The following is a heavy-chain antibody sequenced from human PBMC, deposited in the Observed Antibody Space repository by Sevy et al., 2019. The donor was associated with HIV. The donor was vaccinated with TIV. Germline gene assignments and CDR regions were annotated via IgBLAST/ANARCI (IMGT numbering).Heavy chain of an antibody. CDR1: GFTFSSYG. V-gene: IGHV3-33*01. CDR3: ARDSSSRFFDY. J-gene: IGHJ4*02. CDR2: IWYDGSNK. D-gene: IGHD6-13*01. Sequence: GGSLRLSCAASGFTFSSYGMHWVRQAPGMGLEWVAVIWYDGSNKYYADSVKGRFTISRDNSKNTLYLQMNSLRAEDTAVYYCARDSSSRFFDYWGQRTLVTVSS.